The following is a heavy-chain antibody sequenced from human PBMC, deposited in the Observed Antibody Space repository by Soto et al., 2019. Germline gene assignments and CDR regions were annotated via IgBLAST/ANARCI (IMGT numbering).Heavy chain of an antibody. J-gene: IGHJ6*02. V-gene: IGHV4-31*03. CDR1: GGSISSGGYY. Sequence: SETLSLTCTVSGGSISSGGYYWSWIRQHPGKGLEWIGYIYYSGSTYYNPSLKSRVTISVDTSKNQFSLKLSSVTAADTAVYYCARDGVVVPAAMSGYYYGMDVWGQGTTVTVSS. CDR3: ARDGVVVPAAMSGYYYGMDV. CDR2: IYYSGST. D-gene: IGHD2-2*01.